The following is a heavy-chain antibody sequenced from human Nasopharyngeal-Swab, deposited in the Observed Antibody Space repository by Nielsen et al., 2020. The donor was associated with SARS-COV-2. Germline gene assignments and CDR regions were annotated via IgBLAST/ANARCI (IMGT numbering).Heavy chain of an antibody. CDR2: IKQDGSEK. D-gene: IGHD1-26*01. V-gene: IGHV3-7*01. CDR3: ARDADSGSYAPVGMDV. J-gene: IGHJ6*02. Sequence: WIRQPPGKGLEWVANIKQDGSEKYYVDSVKGRFTISRDNAKNSLYLQMNSLRAEDTAVYYCARDADSGSYAPVGMDVWGQGTTVPSP.